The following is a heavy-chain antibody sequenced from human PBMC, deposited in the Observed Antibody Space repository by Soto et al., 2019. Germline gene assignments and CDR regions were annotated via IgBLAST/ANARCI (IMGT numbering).Heavy chain of an antibody. V-gene: IGHV3-21*01. D-gene: IGHD6-19*01. CDR3: ARVSGGNYYYYGMDV. J-gene: IGHJ6*02. CDR2: ISSSSSYI. CDR1: GFTFSSYS. Sequence: GGSLRLSCAASGFTFSSYSMNWVRQAPGKGLEWVSSISSSSSYIYYADSVKGRFTISRDNAKNSLYLQMNSLRAEDTAVYYCARVSGGNYYYYGMDVWGQGTTVTVS.